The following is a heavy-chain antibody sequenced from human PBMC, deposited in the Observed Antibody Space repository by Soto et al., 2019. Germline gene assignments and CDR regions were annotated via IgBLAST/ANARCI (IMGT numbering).Heavy chain of an antibody. V-gene: IGHV3-23*01. CDR2: ISGSGEIT. J-gene: IGHJ5*01. CDR1: GFSFDNYG. D-gene: IGHD3-16*01. CDR3: AKDQYSGGAHNWFDS. Sequence: GGSLRLSCVASGFSFDNYGMAWVRQAPGKGLSWGSSISGSGEITYYADSVKGRFTISRANSKNTLYLGVNNLRAEDTALYYCAKDQYSGGAHNWFDSWGQGVLVTVSS.